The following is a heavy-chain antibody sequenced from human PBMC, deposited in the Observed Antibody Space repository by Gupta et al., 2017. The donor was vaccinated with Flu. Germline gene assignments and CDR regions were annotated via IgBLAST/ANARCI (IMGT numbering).Heavy chain of an antibody. Sequence: QMQLQESGPRLVKPSQTLSLTCSVSGGSINVLSFFWAWIRQVPGKGLEWIGYVHSSGNTYYNPSLRSRLMMSIDTAKNEFSLEMTSLTAADTAMYYCARRGTYYFDFWGQGALVTVSS. J-gene: IGHJ4*02. D-gene: IGHD1-7*01. V-gene: IGHV4-31*03. CDR2: VHSSGNT. CDR1: GGSINVLSFF. CDR3: ARRGTYYFDF.